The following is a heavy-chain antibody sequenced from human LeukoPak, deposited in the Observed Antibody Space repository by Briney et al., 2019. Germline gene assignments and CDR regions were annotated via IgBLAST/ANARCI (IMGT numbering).Heavy chain of an antibody. D-gene: IGHD3-10*01. CDR3: ASMVRGVIITAQYWFDP. V-gene: IGHV4-34*01. CDR2: INHSGST. Sequence: SETLSLTCAIYGGSFSGYYWSWIRKPPGKGLEWIGEINHSGSTNYNPSLKSRVTISVDTSKNQFSLKLNSVTAADTAVYYCASMVRGVIITAQYWFDPWGQGTLVTVSS. CDR1: GGSFSGYY. J-gene: IGHJ5*02.